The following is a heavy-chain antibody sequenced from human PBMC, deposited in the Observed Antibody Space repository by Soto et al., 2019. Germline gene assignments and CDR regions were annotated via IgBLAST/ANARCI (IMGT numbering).Heavy chain of an antibody. V-gene: IGHV1-3*01. CDR1: VYTFTSYA. CDR2: INAGNGNT. CDR3: ARDRGQQLASRKTYYYYYMDV. J-gene: IGHJ6*03. Sequence: ASVTVSCKASVYTFTSYAMHWVRQAPGQRLEWMGWINAGNGNTKYSQKFQGRVTITRDTSASTAYMELSSLRSEDTAVYYCARDRGQQLASRKTYYYYYMDVWGKGTTVTVSS. D-gene: IGHD6-13*01.